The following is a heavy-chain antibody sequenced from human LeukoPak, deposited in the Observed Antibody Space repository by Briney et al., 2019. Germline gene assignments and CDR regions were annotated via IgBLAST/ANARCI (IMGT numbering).Heavy chain of an antibody. V-gene: IGHV3-30-3*01. Sequence: GGSLRLSCAASGFTFSNYAMHWVRQAPGKGLDWVAVISYDGSVKYYADSVKGRSTISRDNSKNTLYLQMNSLRPGDTSIYYCATGDAVGYYHFYAMNVWGQGTTVTVPS. CDR3: ATGDAVGYYHFYAMNV. J-gene: IGHJ6*02. CDR1: GFTFSNYA. D-gene: IGHD3-10*01. CDR2: ISYDGSVK.